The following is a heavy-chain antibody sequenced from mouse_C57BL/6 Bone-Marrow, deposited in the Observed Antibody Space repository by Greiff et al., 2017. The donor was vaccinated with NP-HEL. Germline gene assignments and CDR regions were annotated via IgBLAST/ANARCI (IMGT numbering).Heavy chain of an antibody. D-gene: IGHD4-1*01. CDR2: ISYDGSN. J-gene: IGHJ3*01. V-gene: IGHV3-6*01. CDR3: ARGETVLFAY. Sequence: EVKLMESGPGLVKPSQSLSLTCSVTGYSITSGYYWNWIRQFPGNKLEWMGYISYDGSNNYNPSLKNRISITRDTSKNQFFLKLNSVTTEDTATYYCARGETVLFAYWGQGTLVTVSA. CDR1: GYSITSGYY.